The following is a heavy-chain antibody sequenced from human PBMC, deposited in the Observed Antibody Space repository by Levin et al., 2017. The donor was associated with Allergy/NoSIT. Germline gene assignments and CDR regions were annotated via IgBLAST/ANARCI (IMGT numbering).Heavy chain of an antibody. CDR1: GGSIISTTYC. CDR2: IYSSGSA. J-gene: IGHJ4*02. D-gene: IGHD6-19*01. Sequence: SETLSLTCTVSGGSIISTTYCWAWIRQPPGKGLEWIGSIYSSGSASYNPSLKSRVTISIDTSTNQFSLKLSSVTAADTAVYYCAREVPGTSQIEYWGQGTLVAVSS. V-gene: IGHV4-39*07. CDR3: AREVPGTSQIEY.